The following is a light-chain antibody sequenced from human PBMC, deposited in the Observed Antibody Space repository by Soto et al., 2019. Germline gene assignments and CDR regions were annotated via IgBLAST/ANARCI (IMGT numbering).Light chain of an antibody. Sequence: DVVMTHSPLSLPVTLGQPASIAGRSSQSRGYSDGTTYLTWLQQRPGQSPRRLIYEVSKRHSGVPDRLSGSGSGTDFTLKISRVEAADVGVYSCVQGLPWPLTFGGGTKV. J-gene: IGKJ4*01. CDR3: VQGLPWPLT. V-gene: IGKV2-30*01. CDR1: QSRGYSDGTTY. CDR2: EVS.